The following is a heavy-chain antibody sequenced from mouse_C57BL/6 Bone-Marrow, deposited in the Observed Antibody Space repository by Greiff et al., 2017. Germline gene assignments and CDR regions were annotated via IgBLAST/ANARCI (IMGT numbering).Heavy chain of an antibody. CDR2: INPGSGGT. J-gene: IGHJ3*01. Sequence: QVQLQQSGAELVRPGTSVKVSCKASGYALTNFLIEWVKQRPGQGLEGSGVINPGSGGTNYNEKFKGKATLTADKSSSTAYMQLSSLTSEDSAVYFCARELGWFAYWGQGTLVTVSA. D-gene: IGHD4-1*01. CDR3: ARELGWFAY. V-gene: IGHV1-54*01. CDR1: GYALTNFL.